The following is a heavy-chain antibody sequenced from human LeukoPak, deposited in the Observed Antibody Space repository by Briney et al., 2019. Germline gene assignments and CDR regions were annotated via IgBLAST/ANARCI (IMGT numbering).Heavy chain of an antibody. CDR1: GFTLSDSA. CDR2: IDRPAKSYAT. CDR3: TRDRGTYNWLDP. V-gene: IGHV3-73*01. D-gene: IGHD1-26*01. J-gene: IGHJ5*02. Sequence: GSLRLSCAASGFTLSDSAIHWVRQASGKGLEWVGLIDRPAKSYATAYGASVGGRFTISRDDSKNTAYLQMDSLKTEDTALYYCTRDRGTYNWLDPWGQGTLVTVSS.